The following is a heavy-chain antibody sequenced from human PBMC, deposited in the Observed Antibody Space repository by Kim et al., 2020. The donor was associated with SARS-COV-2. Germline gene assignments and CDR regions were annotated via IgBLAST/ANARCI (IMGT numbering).Heavy chain of an antibody. D-gene: IGHD2-15*01. Sequence: SVKVSCKASEGTFSSYAISWVRQAPGQGLEWMGGIIPIFGTANYAQKFQGRVTITADESTSTAYMELSSLRSEDTAVYYCAREGSVVVAATHGLGYGMDVWGQGTTVTVSS. CDR1: EGTFSSYA. J-gene: IGHJ6*02. CDR3: AREGSVVVAATHGLGYGMDV. CDR2: IIPIFGTA. V-gene: IGHV1-69*13.